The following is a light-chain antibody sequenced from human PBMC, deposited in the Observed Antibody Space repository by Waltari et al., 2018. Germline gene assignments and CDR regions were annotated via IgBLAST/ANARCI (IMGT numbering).Light chain of an antibody. CDR2: YDS. CDR3: KVWDDSNNSRV. Sequence: SYVLTQTPSVCLAAVQTAIHTRRRGSHARKRVHWYQLQPGQAPVLVMFYDSKRPPGIPDRISGYNSGTTASLTISGAQADDEADYFCKVWDDSNNSRVFAGGTKLTVL. J-gene: IGLJ2*01. V-gene: IGLV3-21*04. CDR1: SHARKR.